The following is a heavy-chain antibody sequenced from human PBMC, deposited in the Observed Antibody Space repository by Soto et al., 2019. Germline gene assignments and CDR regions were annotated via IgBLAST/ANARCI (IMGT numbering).Heavy chain of an antibody. CDR1: GGTFSSYA. J-gene: IGHJ6*02. CDR3: ARVPLIDGGNVYDYGMDV. V-gene: IGHV1-69*01. CDR2: IIPIFGTA. D-gene: IGHD2-15*01. Sequence: QVQLVQSGAEVKKPGSSVKVSCKASGGTFSSYAISWVRQAPGQGLEWMGGIIPIFGTANYAQKFQGRVTITADESTSTAYMELSSLRSEDTAVYYCARVPLIDGGNVYDYGMDVWGQGTTVTVSS.